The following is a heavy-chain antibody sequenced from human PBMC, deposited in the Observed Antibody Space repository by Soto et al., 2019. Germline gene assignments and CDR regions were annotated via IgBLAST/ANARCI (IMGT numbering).Heavy chain of an antibody. Sequence: ASVKVSCKASGYTLTGNYMHWVRRAPGQGLEWMGWINPNSGGTNYAQKFQGWVTMTRDTSINTAYMELSRLRSDDTAVYYCASASDMITFFHYRCQGTLVTVSS. CDR2: INPNSGGT. CDR1: GYTLTGNY. CDR3: ASASDMITFFHY. V-gene: IGHV1-2*04. J-gene: IGHJ4*02. D-gene: IGHD3-16*01.